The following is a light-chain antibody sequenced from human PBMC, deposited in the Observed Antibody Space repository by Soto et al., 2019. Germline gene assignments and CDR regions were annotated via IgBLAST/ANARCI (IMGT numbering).Light chain of an antibody. CDR2: GAS. V-gene: IGKV3-15*01. CDR1: QTVSSN. J-gene: IGKJ1*01. CDR3: QQYNNWGT. Sequence: EIVMTQSPATLSVSPGERATLSCRASQTVSSNLAWYQQKPGQAPRLLIYGASTRATGVPARFSGSGSGTEFTLTISSLQSEDFVFYYCQQYNNWGTFGQGTRVEIK.